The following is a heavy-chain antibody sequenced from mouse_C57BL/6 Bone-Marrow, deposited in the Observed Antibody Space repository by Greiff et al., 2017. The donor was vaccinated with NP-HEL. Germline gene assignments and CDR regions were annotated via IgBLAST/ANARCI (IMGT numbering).Heavy chain of an antibody. D-gene: IGHD3-2*02. Sequence: QVHVKQSGPELVKPGASVKISCKASGYTFTDYYINWVKQRPGQGLEWIGWIFPGSGSTYYNEKFKGKATLTVDKSSSTAYMLLSSLTSEDSAVYFCARSGSSGYDYFDYWGQGTTLTVSS. J-gene: IGHJ2*01. V-gene: IGHV1-75*01. CDR3: ARSGSSGYDYFDY. CDR2: IFPGSGST. CDR1: GYTFTDYY.